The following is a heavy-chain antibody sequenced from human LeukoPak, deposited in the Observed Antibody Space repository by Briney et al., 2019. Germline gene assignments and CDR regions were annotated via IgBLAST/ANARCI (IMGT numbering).Heavy chain of an antibody. CDR2: IWYDGSNK. J-gene: IGHJ6*02. CDR1: YG. CDR3: ARDTGPSDILTGYQDYYYYGMDV. D-gene: IGHD3-9*01. V-gene: IGHV3-33*01. Sequence: YGMXWVRQAPXKGLEGVAVIWYDGSNKYYADSVKGRFTISRDNSKNTLYLQMNSLRAEDTAVYYCARDTGPSDILTGYQDYYYYGMDVWGQGTTVTVSS.